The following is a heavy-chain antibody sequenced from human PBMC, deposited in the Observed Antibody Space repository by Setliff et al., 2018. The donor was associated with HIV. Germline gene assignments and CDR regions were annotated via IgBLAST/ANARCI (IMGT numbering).Heavy chain of an antibody. D-gene: IGHD6-19*01. J-gene: IGHJ4*01. V-gene: IGHV3-15*01. Sequence: TGGSLRLSCAARGFFFTNAWMSWVRQAPGRGPEWVGRVRSKKDGGTIDYAAPVKGRFTISRDDSKSTLFLQMNSLITDDTAVYYCATERIGVAGPGYFAYLGPGTLVTVSS. CDR2: VRSKKDGGTI. CDR1: GFFFTNAW. CDR3: ATERIGVAGPGYFAY.